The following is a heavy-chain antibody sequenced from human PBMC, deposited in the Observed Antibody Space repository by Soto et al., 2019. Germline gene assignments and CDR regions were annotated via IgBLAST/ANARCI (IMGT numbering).Heavy chain of an antibody. CDR1: GGTFSSYA. CDR3: ARDRPARKMGSSSGIPFDY. D-gene: IGHD6-6*01. V-gene: IGHV1-69*01. CDR2: IIPIFGTA. Sequence: QVQLVQSGAEVQKPGSSVKVSCKASGGTFSSYAISWVRQAPGQGLEWMGGIIPIFGTANYAQKFQGRVTITADESTSTAYMELSSLRSEDTAVYYCARDRPARKMGSSSGIPFDYWGQGTLVTVSS. J-gene: IGHJ4*02.